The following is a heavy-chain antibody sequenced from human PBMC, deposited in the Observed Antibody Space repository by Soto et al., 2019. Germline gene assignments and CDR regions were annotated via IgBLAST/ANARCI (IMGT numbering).Heavy chain of an antibody. CDR3: ARDDSSGYSNDY. CDR1: GFTFSSYI. V-gene: IGHV3-21*01. CDR2: ISSSSSYI. Sequence: GGSLRLSCAASGFTFSSYIMNWVRQAPGKGLEWVSSISSSSSYIYYADSVKGRFTISRDNAKNSLYLQMNSLRAEDTAVYYCARDDSSGYSNDYWGQGTLVTVSS. J-gene: IGHJ4*02. D-gene: IGHD3-22*01.